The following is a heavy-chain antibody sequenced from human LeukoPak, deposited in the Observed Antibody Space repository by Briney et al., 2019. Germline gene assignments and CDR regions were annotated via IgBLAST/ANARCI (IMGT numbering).Heavy chain of an antibody. CDR2: ISYNGAST. J-gene: IGHJ4*02. Sequence: GGSLRLSCVASGFTFGDVVVSWVRQAPGKGLEWVSAISYNGASTDYADSVKGRFAISRDNSKNTLYLQMNSLRAEDTAVYYCARRAGGTKDYWGQGTQVTVSS. D-gene: IGHD3-16*01. CDR1: GFTFGDVV. CDR3: ARRAGGTKDY. V-gene: IGHV3-23*01.